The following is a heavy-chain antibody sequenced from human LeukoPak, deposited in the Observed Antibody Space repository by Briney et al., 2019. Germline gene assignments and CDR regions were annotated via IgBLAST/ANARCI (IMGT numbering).Heavy chain of an antibody. J-gene: IGHJ4*02. V-gene: IGHV1-18*01. CDR3: ARVDCSGDECYSEVY. CDR2: ISTDNGNT. D-gene: IGHD2-15*01. CDR1: GYTFFYYG. Sequence: ASVKVSCTASGYTFFYYGVSWVRQAPGQGLEWMGWISTDNGNTNYAQKLQGRVTLTTDISTSTAYMELRSLRSDDTAVYYCARVDCSGDECYSEVYWGQGTLVTVSS.